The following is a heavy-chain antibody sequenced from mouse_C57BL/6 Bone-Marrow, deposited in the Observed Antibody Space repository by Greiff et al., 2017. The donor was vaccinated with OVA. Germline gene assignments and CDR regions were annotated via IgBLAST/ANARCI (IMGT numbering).Heavy chain of an antibody. J-gene: IGHJ3*01. CDR2: IYPGDGDT. D-gene: IGHD3-2*02. CDR3: ARGGAQALRFAY. Sequence: LQESGPELVKPGASVKISCKASGYAFSSSWMNWVKQRPGKGLEWIGRIYPGDGDTNYNGKFKGKATLTADKSSSTAYMQLSSLTSEDSAVYFCARGGAQALRFAYWGQGTLVTVSA. CDR1: GYAFSSSW. V-gene: IGHV1-82*01.